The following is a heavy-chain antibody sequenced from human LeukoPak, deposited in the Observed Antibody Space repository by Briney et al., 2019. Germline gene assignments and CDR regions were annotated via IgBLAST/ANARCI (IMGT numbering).Heavy chain of an antibody. CDR1: GFTFSSYA. V-gene: IGHV3-23*01. Sequence: PGGSLRLSCAASGFTFSSYAMSWVRQAPGKGLEWVSTISGSGSNTYHADSVKGRFTISRDNSKNTLYLQMNSLRAEDTALYYCAKGTAAPGTVFDYWGQGILVTVSS. D-gene: IGHD6-13*01. CDR3: AKGTAAPGTVFDY. CDR2: ISGSGSNT. J-gene: IGHJ4*02.